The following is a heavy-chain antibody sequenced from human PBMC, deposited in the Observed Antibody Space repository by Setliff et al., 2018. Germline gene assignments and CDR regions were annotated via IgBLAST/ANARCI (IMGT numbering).Heavy chain of an antibody. CDR1: GCTFTSYG. CDR3: ARTYCGGDCYPSPFDY. D-gene: IGHD2-21*02. CDR2: ISAYNGNT. Sequence: ASVKVSCKASGCTFTSYGTSWVRQAPGQGLEWMGWISAYNGNTNYAQKLQGRVTMTTDTSTSTAYMELRSLRSDDTAVYYCARTYCGGDCYPSPFDYWGQGTLVTVSS. J-gene: IGHJ4*02. V-gene: IGHV1-18*01.